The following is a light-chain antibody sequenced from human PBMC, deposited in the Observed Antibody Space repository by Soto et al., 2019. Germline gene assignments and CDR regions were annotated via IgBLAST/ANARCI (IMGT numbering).Light chain of an antibody. Sequence: IVSTQTSGSLTLSTGDRAPLSCTASQNVSRSYSGWYQQKPGPAPRLLMYGASVRAAGFPGRVSGRESGTEFTRTISRQEPEYFTVYYCHHYETFGQGTKVDIK. CDR2: GAS. V-gene: IGKV3-20*01. J-gene: IGKJ1*01. CDR3: HHYET. CDR1: QNVSRSY.